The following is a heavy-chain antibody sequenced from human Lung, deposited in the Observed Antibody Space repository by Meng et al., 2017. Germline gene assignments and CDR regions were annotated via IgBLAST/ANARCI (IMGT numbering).Heavy chain of an antibody. J-gene: IGHJ4*02. CDR2: IDPKSGDT. Sequence: QAEVVQAGAEGKKPGAPVKVSCKPAGYNFPDYWLHWVRRAPGQVLEWMGRIDPKSGDTHYAQRCQGRVTMTGDTSISTAYMELSGLRSDDTAMYYCARDEDISAAGKLFGDYWGQGTLVTVSS. CDR3: ARDEDISAAGKLFGDY. D-gene: IGHD6-13*01. V-gene: IGHV1-2*06. CDR1: GYNFPDYW.